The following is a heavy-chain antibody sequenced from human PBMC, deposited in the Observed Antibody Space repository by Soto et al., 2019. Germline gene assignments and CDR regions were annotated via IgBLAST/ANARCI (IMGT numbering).Heavy chain of an antibody. J-gene: IGHJ5*02. Sequence: SETLSLTCTDSGGSVSSGSYYWSWIRQTPGKGLEWIGYIYYSGSTNYNPSLKSRVTISVDTSKNQFSLKLSSVTAADTAVYYCARDDYDFWSGTHRWFDPWGQGTLVTVSS. CDR2: IYYSGST. CDR3: ARDDYDFWSGTHRWFDP. CDR1: GGSVSSGSYY. D-gene: IGHD3-3*01. V-gene: IGHV4-61*01.